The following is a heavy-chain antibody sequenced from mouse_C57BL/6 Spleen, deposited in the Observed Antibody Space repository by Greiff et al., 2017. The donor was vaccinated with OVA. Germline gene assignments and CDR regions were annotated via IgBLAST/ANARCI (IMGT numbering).Heavy chain of an antibody. CDR2: IYPGDGDT. CDR3: ARRRLYDYDGFAY. CDR1: GYAFSSYW. Sequence: VQLVESGAELVKPGASVKISCKASGYAFSSYWMNWVKQRPGKGLEWIGQIYPGDGDTNYNGKFKGKATLTADKSSSTAYMQLSSLTSEDSAVYFCARRRLYDYDGFAYWGQGTLVTVSA. J-gene: IGHJ3*01. V-gene: IGHV1-80*01. D-gene: IGHD2-4*01.